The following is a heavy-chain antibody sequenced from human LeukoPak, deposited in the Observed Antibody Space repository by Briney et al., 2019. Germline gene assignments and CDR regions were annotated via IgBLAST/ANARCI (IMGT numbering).Heavy chain of an antibody. CDR3: VGRYGSGSYYPSTPDS. CDR2: ISHDGGST. J-gene: IGHJ4*02. Sequence: GGSMRLSCSASESTFRYYGVHWGRPAPGEGLEYVSAISHDGGSTHYEDAVKSRFTNSRDNTKNALYLQKRSLRLEDTAVYYCVGRYGSGSYYPSTPDSWGQGTLVTVSS. CDR1: ESTFRYYG. V-gene: IGHV3-64D*06. D-gene: IGHD3-10*01.